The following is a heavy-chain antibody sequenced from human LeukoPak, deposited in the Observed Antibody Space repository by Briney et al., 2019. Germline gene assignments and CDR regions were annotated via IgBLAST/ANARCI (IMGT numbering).Heavy chain of an antibody. CDR2: IYYSGST. J-gene: IGHJ4*02. D-gene: IGHD6-13*01. V-gene: IGHV4-30-4*08. CDR3: ARAYSSSWYLLPYYFDY. Sequence: SQTLSLTCTVSGGSISSGDYYSSWIRQPPGKGLEWIGYIYYSGSTYYNPSLKSRVTISVDTSKNQFSLKLSSVTAADTAVYYCARAYSSSWYLLPYYFDYWGQGTLVTVSS. CDR1: GGSISSGDYY.